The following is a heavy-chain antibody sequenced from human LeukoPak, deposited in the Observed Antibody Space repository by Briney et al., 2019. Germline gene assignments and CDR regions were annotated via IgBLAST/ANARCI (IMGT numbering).Heavy chain of an antibody. D-gene: IGHD2-21*02. CDR3: ARGDPDLPGAFDI. CDR2: IYYSGST. J-gene: IGHJ3*02. V-gene: IGHV4-31*03. Sequence: SETLSLTCTVSGGSISSGGYYWSWIRQHPGTGLEWIGYIYYSGSTYYNPSLKSRVTISVDTSKNQFSLKLSSVTAADTAVYYCARGDPDLPGAFDIWGQGTMVTVSS. CDR1: GGSISSGGYY.